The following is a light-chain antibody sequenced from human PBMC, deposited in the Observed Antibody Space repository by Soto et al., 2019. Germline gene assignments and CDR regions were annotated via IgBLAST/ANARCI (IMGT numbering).Light chain of an antibody. Sequence: QSALIQPPSVSGSPGQSVTISCTGTSSDVGSYDYVSWYQQHPGTVPKPMIYNVNTRPSGVPDRFSGSKSGNTASMTISGLQAEDEADYYCAAWDDSLSGRVFGGGTKVTVL. V-gene: IGLV2-11*01. J-gene: IGLJ3*02. CDR1: SSDVGSYDY. CDR2: NVN. CDR3: AAWDDSLSGRV.